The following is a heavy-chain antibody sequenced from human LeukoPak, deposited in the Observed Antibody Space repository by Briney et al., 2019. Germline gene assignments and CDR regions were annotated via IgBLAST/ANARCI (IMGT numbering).Heavy chain of an antibody. Sequence: SETLSLTCTVSGGSISSYYWSWIRQPPGKGLEWIGYIHYSGSTNYNPSLKSRVTISVDTSKNQLSLKLSSVTAADTAVYYCVRLDSSYPYGMDVWGQGTTVTVSS. V-gene: IGHV4-59*08. CDR3: VRLDSSYPYGMDV. CDR1: GGSISSYY. J-gene: IGHJ6*02. D-gene: IGHD2-2*03. CDR2: IHYSGST.